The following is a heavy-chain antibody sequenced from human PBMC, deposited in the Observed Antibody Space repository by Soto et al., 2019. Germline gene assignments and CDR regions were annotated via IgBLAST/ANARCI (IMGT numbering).Heavy chain of an antibody. CDR1: GGSISSSSYY. D-gene: IGHD3-22*01. J-gene: IGHJ6*02. CDR2: VYYGGST. Sequence: SETLSLTCTVSGGSISSSSYYWGWIRQPPGKGLEWIGNVYYGGSTNYNPSLKSRVTISVDTSKNQFSLKLSSVTAADTAVYYCARDPRVYYYDSSGYPYYYYYGMDVWGQGTTVTVSS. CDR3: ARDPRVYYYDSSGYPYYYYYGMDV. V-gene: IGHV4-39*07.